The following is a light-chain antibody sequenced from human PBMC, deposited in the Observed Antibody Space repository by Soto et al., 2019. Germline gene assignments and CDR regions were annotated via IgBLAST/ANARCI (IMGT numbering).Light chain of an antibody. CDR3: QQFKSYPIT. CDR2: GAS. CDR1: QSVSSN. Sequence: EIVMTQSPATLSVSPGERATLSCRASQSVSSNLAWYQQKPGQAPRVLIYGASSLQSGVPSRFSGSGSGTEFTLTISSLQPEDFATYYCQQFKSYPITFGQGTRLEIK. J-gene: IGKJ5*01. V-gene: IGKV3-15*01.